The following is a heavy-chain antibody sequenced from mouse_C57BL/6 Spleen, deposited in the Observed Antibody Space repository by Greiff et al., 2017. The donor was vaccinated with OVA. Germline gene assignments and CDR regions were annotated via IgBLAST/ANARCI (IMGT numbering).Heavy chain of an antibody. CDR3: ARWADGYYVGFAY. CDR2: INPNNGGT. V-gene: IGHV1-26*01. J-gene: IGHJ3*01. Sequence: VQLQQSGPELVKPGASVKISCKASGYTFTDYYMNWVKQSHGKSLEWIGDINPNNGGTSYNQKFKGKATLTVDKSSSTAYMELRSLTSEDSAVYYCARWADGYYVGFAYWGQGTLVTVSA. CDR1: GYTFTDYY. D-gene: IGHD2-3*01.